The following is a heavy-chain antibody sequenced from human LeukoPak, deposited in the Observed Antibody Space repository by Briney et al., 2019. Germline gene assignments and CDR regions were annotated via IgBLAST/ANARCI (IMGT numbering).Heavy chain of an antibody. D-gene: IGHD3-22*01. J-gene: IGHJ4*02. CDR1: GHTFTGYY. CDR2: INPNSGGT. Sequence: ATVKVSCKASGHTFTGYYMHWVRQAPGQGLEWMGWINPNSGGTNYAQKFQGRVTMTRDTSISTAYMELSRLRSDDTAVYYCARVWDNMIVVFFDYWGQGTLVTVSS. CDR3: ARVWDNMIVVFFDY. V-gene: IGHV1-2*02.